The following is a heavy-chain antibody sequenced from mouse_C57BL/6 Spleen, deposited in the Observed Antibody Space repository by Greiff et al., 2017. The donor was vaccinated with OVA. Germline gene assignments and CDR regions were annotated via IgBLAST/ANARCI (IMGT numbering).Heavy chain of an antibody. CDR1: GFTFSDFY. Sequence: DVMLVESGGGLVQSGRSLRLSCATSGFTFSDFYMEWVRQAPGKGLEWIAASRNKANDYTTEYSESVKGRFIVSSDTAQSILYLQMNALRAEDTAIYYCARDAHYYGSSYDAMDYWGQGTSVTVSS. CDR3: ARDAHYYGSSYDAMDY. J-gene: IGHJ4*01. CDR2: SRNKANDYTT. D-gene: IGHD1-1*01. V-gene: IGHV7-1*01.